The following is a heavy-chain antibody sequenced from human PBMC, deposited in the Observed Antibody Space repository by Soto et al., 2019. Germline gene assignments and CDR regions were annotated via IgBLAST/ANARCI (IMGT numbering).Heavy chain of an antibody. J-gene: IGHJ4*02. CDR2: IYYSGRS. CDR1: GGSITSSSYY. V-gene: IGHV4-39*01. D-gene: IGHD4-17*01. Sequence: SETLSLPCTVSGGSITSSSYYWGWIRQPPGKGLEWIGGIYYSGRSYYNPSLKSRVTMSVDTSKNQFSLTLNSVTAADAAVYYCARQRTTVVTQAYFDHWGQGTLVTVSS. CDR3: ARQRTTVVTQAYFDH.